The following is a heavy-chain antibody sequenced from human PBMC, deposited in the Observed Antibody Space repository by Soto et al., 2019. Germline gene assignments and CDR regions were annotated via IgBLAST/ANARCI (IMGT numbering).Heavy chain of an antibody. CDR2: IVVGSGNT. CDR1: GFTFTSSA. D-gene: IGHD1-1*01. Sequence: SVKVSCKASGFTFTSSAVQWVRQARGQRLEWIGWIVVGSGNTNYAQKFQERVTTTRDMSTSTAYMELSSLRYEDTAVYYCAALRDWNEDYYYYGMDVWGQGTTVTV. V-gene: IGHV1-58*01. CDR3: AALRDWNEDYYYYGMDV. J-gene: IGHJ6*02.